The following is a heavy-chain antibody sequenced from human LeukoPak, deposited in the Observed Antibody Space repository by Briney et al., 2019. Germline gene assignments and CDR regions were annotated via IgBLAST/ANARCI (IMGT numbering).Heavy chain of an antibody. V-gene: IGHV4-4*07. Sequence: SETLSLTCTVSGVSISNYYWNWIRQPAGQGLEWLGRIYTSGHTNYNPSLESRVTMSVDTSANQISLRLSSVTAADTAVYYCARDLYYDFWSGAGNNWFDPWGQGTLVTVSS. J-gene: IGHJ5*02. CDR1: GVSISNYY. D-gene: IGHD3-3*01. CDR2: IYTSGHT. CDR3: ARDLYYDFWSGAGNNWFDP.